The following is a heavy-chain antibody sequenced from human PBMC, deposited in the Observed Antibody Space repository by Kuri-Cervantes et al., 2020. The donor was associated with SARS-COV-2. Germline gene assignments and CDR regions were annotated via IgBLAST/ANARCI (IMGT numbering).Heavy chain of an antibody. CDR2: ISSSSSYI. Sequence: GGSLRLSCAASGFTFSSYSMNWVRQAPGKGLEWVSSISSSSSYIYYADSVKGRFTISRDNAKNSRYLQTNSLRAEDTAVYYCARETPYSSSSSYYYYMDVWGKGTTVTVSS. V-gene: IGHV3-21*01. D-gene: IGHD6-6*01. J-gene: IGHJ6*03. CDR3: ARETPYSSSSSYYYYMDV. CDR1: GFTFSSYS.